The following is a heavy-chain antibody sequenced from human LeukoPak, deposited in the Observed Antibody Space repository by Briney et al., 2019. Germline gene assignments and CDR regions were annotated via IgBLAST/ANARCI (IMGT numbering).Heavy chain of an antibody. D-gene: IGHD4-17*01. CDR1: GYTFTSYD. V-gene: IGHV1-8*01. CDR3: AVTMTTVQTIAFDI. J-gene: IGHJ3*02. Sequence: GASVKVSCKASGYTFTSYDINWVRQVTGQGLEWMGWMNPNSGNTGYAQKFQGRVTMTRNTSISTAYMELSSLRSEDTAVYYCAVTMTTVQTIAFDIWGQGTMVTVSS. CDR2: MNPNSGNT.